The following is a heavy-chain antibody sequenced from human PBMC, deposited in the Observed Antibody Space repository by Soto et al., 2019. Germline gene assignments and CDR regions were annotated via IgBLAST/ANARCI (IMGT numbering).Heavy chain of an antibody. CDR2: IYYSGST. D-gene: IGHD5-18*01. CDR3: XRQEGQLDNNYYYGMDV. Sequence: SETLSLTCTVSGGSISSSSYYWGWIRQPPGKGLEWIGSIYYSGSTYYNPSLKSRVTISVDTSKNQFSLKLGSVTAADTAVYYCXRQEGQLDNNYYYGMDVWGQGTTVTVSS. CDR1: GGSISSSSYY. J-gene: IGHJ6*02. V-gene: IGHV4-39*01.